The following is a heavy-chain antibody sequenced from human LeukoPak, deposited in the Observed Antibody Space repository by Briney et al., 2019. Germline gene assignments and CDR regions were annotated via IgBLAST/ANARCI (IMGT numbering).Heavy chain of an antibody. Sequence: SETLSLTCAVSGGSISSSNWWSWVRQPPGKGLEWIGEIYHSGSTNYNPSLKSRVTISVDKSKNQFSLKLSSVTAADTAVYYCARHRGEQGLSYYYYSMDVWGQGTTVTVSS. CDR2: IYHSGST. CDR3: ARHRGEQGLSYYYYSMDV. J-gene: IGHJ6*02. D-gene: IGHD3-10*01. V-gene: IGHV4-4*02. CDR1: GGSISSSNW.